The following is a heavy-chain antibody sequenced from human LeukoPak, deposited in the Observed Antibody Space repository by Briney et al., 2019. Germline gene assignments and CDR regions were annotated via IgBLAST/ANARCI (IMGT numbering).Heavy chain of an antibody. CDR1: GGSISSGSYY. Sequence: SETLSLTCTVSGGSISSGSYYWSWIRQPAGKGLEWIGRIYTSGSTNYNPSLKSRVTISVDTSKNQLSLKLSSVTAADTAVYYCAATLRIKSAGYFDYWGQGTLVTVSS. CDR3: AATLRIKSAGYFDY. D-gene: IGHD3-10*01. V-gene: IGHV4-61*02. CDR2: IYTSGST. J-gene: IGHJ4*02.